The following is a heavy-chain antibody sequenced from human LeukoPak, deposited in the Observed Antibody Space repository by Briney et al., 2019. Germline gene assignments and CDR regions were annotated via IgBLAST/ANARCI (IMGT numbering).Heavy chain of an antibody. Sequence: PGGSLRLSCAASGFTFSSYAMHWVRQAPGKGLEWVAVISYDGSNKYYADSVKGRFTISRDNSKNTLYLQMNSLRAEDTAVYYCARGSHYDILTGFLFDYWGQGTLVTVSS. CDR2: ISYDGSNK. J-gene: IGHJ4*02. V-gene: IGHV3-30-3*01. CDR1: GFTFSSYA. D-gene: IGHD3-9*01. CDR3: ARGSHYDILTGFLFDY.